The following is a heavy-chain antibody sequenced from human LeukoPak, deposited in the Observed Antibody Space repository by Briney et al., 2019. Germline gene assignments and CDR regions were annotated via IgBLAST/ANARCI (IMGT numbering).Heavy chain of an antibody. J-gene: IGHJ4*02. D-gene: IGHD3-10*02. CDR3: ARDRYYVPDY. Sequence: GGTLRLSCAASGFIFSSHGMNWVRQAPGKGLEWVSRITSDGRTTIYADSVKGRFSISRDNSKNTLYLQMNSLRAEDTAVYYCARDRYYVPDYWGQGTLVTVSS. CDR2: ITSDGRTT. CDR1: GFIFSSHG. V-gene: IGHV3-74*01.